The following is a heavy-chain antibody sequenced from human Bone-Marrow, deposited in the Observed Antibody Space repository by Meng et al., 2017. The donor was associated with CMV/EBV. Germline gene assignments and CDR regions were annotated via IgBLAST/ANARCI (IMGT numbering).Heavy chain of an antibody. CDR3: AREQYYEFGSSYYGWGVVDI. CDR1: GFTFSSYW. Sequence: GGSLRLSCAASGFTFSSYWMSWVRQAPGKGLEWVANIKQDGSEKYYVDSVKGRFTISRDNAKNSLYLQMNSLRAEDTAVYYCAREQYYEFGSSYYGWGVVDIWGQGTKVTVSS. J-gene: IGHJ3*02. CDR2: IKQDGSEK. V-gene: IGHV3-7*01. D-gene: IGHD3-3*01.